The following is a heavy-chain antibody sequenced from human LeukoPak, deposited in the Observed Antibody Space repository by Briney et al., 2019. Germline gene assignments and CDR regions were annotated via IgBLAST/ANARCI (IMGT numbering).Heavy chain of an antibody. CDR3: ARADYDILTGLDY. V-gene: IGHV4-34*01. Sequence: SETLSLTCAVYGGSFSGYYWSWIRQPPGKGLEWIGEINHSGSTNYNPSLKSRVTISVDTSKNQFSLKLSSVTAADTAVYYCARADYDILTGLDYWGQGTLVAVSS. CDR1: GGSFSGYY. CDR2: INHSGST. D-gene: IGHD3-9*01. J-gene: IGHJ4*02.